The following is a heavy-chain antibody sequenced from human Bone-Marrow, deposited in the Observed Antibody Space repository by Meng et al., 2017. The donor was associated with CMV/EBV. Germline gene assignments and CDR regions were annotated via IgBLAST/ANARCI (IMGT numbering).Heavy chain of an antibody. V-gene: IGHV1-46*01. Sequence: ASVKVSCKASGYTFTSYYMHWVRQAPGQGLEWMGIINPSGGSTSYAQKFQGRVTMTRDTSTSTVYMELSSLRSEDTAVYYCARDFGNNTYYDFWSGYYSSFGYYYGKDVWGQGTTVTVSS. CDR3: ARDFGNNTYYDFWSGYYSSFGYYYGKDV. CDR2: INPSGGST. CDR1: GYTFTSYY. D-gene: IGHD3-3*01. J-gene: IGHJ6*02.